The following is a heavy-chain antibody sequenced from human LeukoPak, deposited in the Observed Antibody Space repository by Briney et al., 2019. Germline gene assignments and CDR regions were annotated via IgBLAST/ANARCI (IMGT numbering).Heavy chain of an antibody. CDR2: IYYSGSS. Sequence: SETLSLTCTVSGGSISSNYWSWIRQPPGKGLEWIGYIYYSGSSNYNPSLKSRVTISVDTSKNQFSLKVSSVTAADTAVYYCARNARYNWFDPWGQGTLVTVSS. J-gene: IGHJ5*02. CDR3: ARNARYNWFDP. CDR1: GGSISSNY. V-gene: IGHV4-59*01.